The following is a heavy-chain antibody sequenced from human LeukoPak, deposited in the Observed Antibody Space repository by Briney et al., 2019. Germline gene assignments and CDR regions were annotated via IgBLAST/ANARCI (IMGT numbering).Heavy chain of an antibody. CDR3: AKTGDLWFGELIEYYYYMDV. Sequence: GGSLRLSCAASGFTFSSYAMSWVRQAPGKGLEWVSAISGSGGSTYYADSVKGQFTISRDNSKNTLYLQMNSLRAEDTAVYYCAKTGDLWFGELIEYYYYMDVWGKGTTVTVSS. CDR2: ISGSGGST. D-gene: IGHD3-10*01. V-gene: IGHV3-23*01. J-gene: IGHJ6*03. CDR1: GFTFSSYA.